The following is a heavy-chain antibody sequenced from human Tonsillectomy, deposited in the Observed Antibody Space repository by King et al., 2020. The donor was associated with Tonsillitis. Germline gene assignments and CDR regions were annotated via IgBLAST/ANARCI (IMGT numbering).Heavy chain of an antibody. Sequence: VQLVESGGGLVQPGGSLKLSCAASGFTFSGSAMHWVRQASGKGLEWVGRIRSKANSYATAYAASVKGRFTISREDSKNTAYLQMNSLKTEDTAVYYCTRTTTYSGSYSSWGQGTLVTVSS. CDR1: GFTFSGSA. J-gene: IGHJ5*02. V-gene: IGHV3-73*01. D-gene: IGHD1-26*01. CDR2: IRSKANSYAT. CDR3: TRTTTYSGSYSS.